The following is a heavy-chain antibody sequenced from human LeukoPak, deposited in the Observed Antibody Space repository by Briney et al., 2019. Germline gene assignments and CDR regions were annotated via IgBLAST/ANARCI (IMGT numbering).Heavy chain of an antibody. CDR2: ISVSGSTT. CDR3: AKGRRFLEWLLLDS. V-gene: IGHV3-23*01. J-gene: IGHJ4*02. D-gene: IGHD3-3*01. Sequence: GASLRLSCAASGFTFSSFAMSWVRQAPGKGLECVSTISVSGSTTYYADSVKGRFTISRDSSKNTLYLHMKSVRAEATAVYYCAKGRRFLEWLLLDSWGQGILVTATS. CDR1: GFTFSSFA.